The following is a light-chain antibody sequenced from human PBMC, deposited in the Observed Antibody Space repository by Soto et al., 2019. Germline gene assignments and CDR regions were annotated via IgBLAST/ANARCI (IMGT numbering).Light chain of an antibody. CDR3: LLYYGGPRV. CDR2: DTS. V-gene: IGLV7-46*01. J-gene: IGLJ3*02. Sequence: QAVVTQEPSLTVSPGGTVTLTCASSTGAVTSGHYPYWFQQKPGQAPKTLIYDTSNKHSWTPARLSGSLLGGKAALTLSGAQPEDEADYYCLLYYGGPRVFGGGTQLTVL. CDR1: TGAVTSGHY.